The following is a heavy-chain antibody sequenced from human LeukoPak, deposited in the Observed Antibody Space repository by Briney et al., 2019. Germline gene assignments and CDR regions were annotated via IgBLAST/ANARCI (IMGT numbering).Heavy chain of an antibody. V-gene: IGHV4-4*07. J-gene: IGHJ5*02. CDR3: ARGGYGDYFWFDP. Sequence: PSETLSLTCTVSAGSINNYYWSWIRQPAGKGLEWIGRIYTSGITNSNRSLKSRVTMSVDTSKNQFSLKLSSVTAADTAVYYCARGGYGDYFWFDPWGQGTLVTVSS. CDR1: AGSINNYY. D-gene: IGHD4-17*01. CDR2: IYTSGIT.